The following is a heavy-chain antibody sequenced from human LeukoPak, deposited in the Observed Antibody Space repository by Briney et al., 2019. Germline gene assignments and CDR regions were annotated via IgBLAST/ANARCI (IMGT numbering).Heavy chain of an antibody. J-gene: IGHJ4*02. CDR2: IFNGGGEI. V-gene: IGHV3-53*01. Sequence: TGGSLRLSCAASGFTFSSYWMSWVRQPPGKGLEWVSSIFNGGGEIHYADSVRSRFTISRDNSKNTLYLQMNSLRAEDTAVYYCARSHGGGGSGTFYYFDYWGQGTLVTVSS. CDR3: ARSHGGGGSGTFYYFDY. D-gene: IGHD3-10*01. CDR1: GFTFSSYW.